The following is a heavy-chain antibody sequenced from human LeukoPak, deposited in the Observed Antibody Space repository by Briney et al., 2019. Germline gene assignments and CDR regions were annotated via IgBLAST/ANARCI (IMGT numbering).Heavy chain of an antibody. J-gene: IGHJ4*02. CDR3: ASDISYCRGDCSGY. CDR2: ISGSSTTI. CDR1: GFTFSDYS. V-gene: IGHV3-48*02. D-gene: IGHD2-21*02. Sequence: GGSLRLSCAASGFTFSDYSMNWVRQAPGKGLEWISYISGSSTTIHYADSAKGRFIISRDNAKNSLYLQMNSLRDEDTAVYYCASDISYCRGDCSGYWGQGTLVTVSS.